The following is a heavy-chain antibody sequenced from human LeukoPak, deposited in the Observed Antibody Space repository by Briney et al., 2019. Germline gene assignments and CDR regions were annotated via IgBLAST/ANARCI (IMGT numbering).Heavy chain of an antibody. V-gene: IGHV3-23*01. CDR2: IVGSGVTT. J-gene: IGHJ4*02. CDR1: GFTFNSYW. CDR3: ARDERWIQLNY. D-gene: IGHD5-18*01. Sequence: GGSLRLSCAASGFTFNSYWMNWVRQAPGKGLEWVSGIVGSGVTTYYADSVKGRFTISRDNSKNTLYLHMNGLRVEDTAIYYCARDERWIQLNYWGQGTLVTVSS.